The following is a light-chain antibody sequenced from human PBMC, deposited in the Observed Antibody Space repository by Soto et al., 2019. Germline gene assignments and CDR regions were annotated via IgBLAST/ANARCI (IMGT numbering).Light chain of an antibody. J-gene: IGKJ3*01. CDR3: QQYNNWPFT. Sequence: EIVMTQSPATLSVSPGERATLSCRASQSVGSKLGSYQQKPGQAPRLLIYGASTRATGLPARFSGSGSGTEFTLTISSLQSEDFAVYYCQQYNNWPFTFGPGTKVDIK. V-gene: IGKV3-15*01. CDR2: GAS. CDR1: QSVGSK.